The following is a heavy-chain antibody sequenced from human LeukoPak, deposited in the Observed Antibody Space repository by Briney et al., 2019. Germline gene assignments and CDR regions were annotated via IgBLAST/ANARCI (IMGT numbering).Heavy chain of an antibody. CDR1: RFTFTSYA. V-gene: IGHV3-23*01. Sequence: PGGSLRLSCAASRFTFTSYALSWVRQAPGKGLEWVSAISGSGGSTYYADSVKGRLTISRDNSKNTLYLQMNNLRAEDTAIYYCAKAKGVYYDILTGYYPFDYWGQGTLVTVSS. CDR2: ISGSGGST. D-gene: IGHD3-9*01. CDR3: AKAKGVYYDILTGYYPFDY. J-gene: IGHJ4*02.